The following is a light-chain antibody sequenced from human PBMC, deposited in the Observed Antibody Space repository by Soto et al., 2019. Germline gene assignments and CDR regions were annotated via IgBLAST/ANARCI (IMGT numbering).Light chain of an antibody. CDR3: QQTYTTHEIT. CDR1: QSISIY. V-gene: IGKV1-39*01. CDR2: GAS. J-gene: IGKJ5*01. Sequence: DIQMTQSPSSLSASVGHIVTITCRGSQSISIYLNWYQLKPGKAPNLLMYGASYLKSGVPTRFSGSGSGTDFTLTISSLKPEDFAIYYCQQTYTTHEITFGQGTRLEIK.